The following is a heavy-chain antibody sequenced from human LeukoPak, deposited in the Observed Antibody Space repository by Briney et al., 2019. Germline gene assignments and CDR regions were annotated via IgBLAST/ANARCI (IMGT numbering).Heavy chain of an antibody. Sequence: GESLKISCQALGYIYWIGWVRQLPGKGLEWMGIIYPGDSDTRYSPSFQGRVTISADKSITTAYLQWSGLKASDTAMYFCARLNYYDGTGSYSALDYWGQGTLVTVSS. D-gene: IGHD3-22*01. CDR1: GYIYW. CDR2: IYPGDSDT. V-gene: IGHV5-51*01. J-gene: IGHJ4*02. CDR3: ARLNYYDGTGSYSALDY.